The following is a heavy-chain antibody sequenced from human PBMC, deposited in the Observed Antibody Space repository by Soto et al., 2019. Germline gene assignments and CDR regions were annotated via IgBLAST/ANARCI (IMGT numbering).Heavy chain of an antibody. V-gene: IGHV4-30-4*01. D-gene: IGHD5-18*01. CDR3: ARVDTAMAQLLFDY. CDR2: IYYSGST. CDR1: GGSISSGDYY. J-gene: IGHJ4*02. Sequence: PSETLSLTCTVSGGSISSGDYYWSWIRQPPGKGLEWIGYIYYSGSTYYNPSLKSRVTISVDTSKNQFSLKLSSVTAADTAVYYCARVDTAMAQLLFDYWGQGTLVTVSS.